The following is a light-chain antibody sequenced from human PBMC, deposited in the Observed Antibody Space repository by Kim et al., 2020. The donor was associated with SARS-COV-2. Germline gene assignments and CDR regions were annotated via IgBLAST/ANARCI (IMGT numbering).Light chain of an antibody. Sequence: GQSVTISCTGTSCDVGGYNYVSWYQHHPGKAPKLMIYEVTKRPSGVPDRFSGSKSGNTASLTVSGLQAEDEADYYCGSYVGNNNFVFGTGTKVTVL. CDR1: SCDVGGYNY. CDR2: EVT. CDR3: GSYVGNNNFV. J-gene: IGLJ1*01. V-gene: IGLV2-8*01.